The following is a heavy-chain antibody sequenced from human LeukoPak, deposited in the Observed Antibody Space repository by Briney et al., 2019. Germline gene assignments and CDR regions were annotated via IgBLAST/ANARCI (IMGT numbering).Heavy chain of an antibody. CDR2: INQDGSEK. D-gene: IGHD5-24*01. Sequence: TGGSLRLSCAASGITFSRFWMSWVRQAPGKGLQWVANINQDGSEKHYVDSVKGLFTISRDNSKNTLYLQMDSLRAEDTAVYYCARAKDGTNILDYCGQGTLVTVSS. CDR3: ARAKDGTNILDY. J-gene: IGHJ4*02. CDR1: GITFSRFW. V-gene: IGHV3-7*01.